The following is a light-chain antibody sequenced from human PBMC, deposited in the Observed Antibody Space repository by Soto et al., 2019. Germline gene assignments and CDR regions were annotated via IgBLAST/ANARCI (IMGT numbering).Light chain of an antibody. Sequence: QSVLTQPPSASGTPGQRVAISCSGSSSNIGSNTVNWYQQFPQTAPKLLIYSNNQRPSGVPGRFSGSKSGTSASLAISGLQSEDEADYYCAAWDDSLHGFYVFGTGTKVTVL. CDR2: SNN. CDR3: AAWDDSLHGFYV. CDR1: SSNIGSNT. V-gene: IGLV1-44*01. J-gene: IGLJ1*01.